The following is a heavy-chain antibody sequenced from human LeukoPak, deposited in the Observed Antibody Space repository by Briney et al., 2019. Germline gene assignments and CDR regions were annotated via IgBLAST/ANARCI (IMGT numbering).Heavy chain of an antibody. J-gene: IGHJ6*03. Sequence: GASVKVSCKASGYTFTSYGISWVRQAPGQGLEWMGWISAYNGNTNYAQKLQGRVTMTTDTSTSTAYMELRSLRSDDTAVYYCARGVPAAVAPYYYYYMDVWGKGTTVTVSS. CDR2: ISAYNGNT. D-gene: IGHD2-2*01. V-gene: IGHV1-18*01. CDR3: ARGVPAAVAPYYYYYMDV. CDR1: GYTFTSYG.